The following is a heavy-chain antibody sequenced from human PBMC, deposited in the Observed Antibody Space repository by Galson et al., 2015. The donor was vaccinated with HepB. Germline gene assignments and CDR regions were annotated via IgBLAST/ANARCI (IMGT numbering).Heavy chain of an antibody. CDR1: GFTFSNYG. D-gene: IGHD1-26*01. Sequence: SLRLSCAASGFTFSNYGMHWVRQATGKGLEWVSAIGTAGDPYYPGSVKGRFTISRENAKNSLYLQMNSLRAGDTAVYYCARAPRTTNWYFDLWGRGTLVTVSS. J-gene: IGHJ2*01. CDR3: ARAPRTTNWYFDL. V-gene: IGHV3-13*05. CDR2: IGTAGDP.